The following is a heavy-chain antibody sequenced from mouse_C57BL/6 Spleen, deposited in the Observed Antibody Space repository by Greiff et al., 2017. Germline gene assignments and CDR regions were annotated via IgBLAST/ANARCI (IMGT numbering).Heavy chain of an antibody. CDR3: TREGSSYWYFDV. V-gene: IGHV5-9-1*02. CDR1: GFTFSSYA. D-gene: IGHD1-1*01. J-gene: IGHJ1*03. CDR2: ISSGGDYI. Sequence: DVKLVESGEGLVKPGGSLKLSCAASGFTFSSYAMSWVRQTPEKRLEWVAYISSGGDYIYYAYTVKGRFTISRDNARNTLYLQMSSLKSEDTAIYYCTREGSSYWYFDVWGTGTTVTVSS.